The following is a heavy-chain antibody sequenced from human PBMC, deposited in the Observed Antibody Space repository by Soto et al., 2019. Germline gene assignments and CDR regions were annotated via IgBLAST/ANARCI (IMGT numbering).Heavy chain of an antibody. J-gene: IGHJ6*02. D-gene: IGHD6-6*01. CDR3: ATRYSSSAAYYYYGMDV. V-gene: IGHV1-69*13. CDR2: IIPIFGTA. CDR1: GGTFSSYA. Sequence: GASVKVSCKASGGTFSSYAISWVRQAPGQRLEWMGGIIPIFGTANYAQKSQGRVTITADESTSTAYMELSSLRSEDTAVYYCATRYSSSAAYYYYGMDVWGQGTTVTVSS.